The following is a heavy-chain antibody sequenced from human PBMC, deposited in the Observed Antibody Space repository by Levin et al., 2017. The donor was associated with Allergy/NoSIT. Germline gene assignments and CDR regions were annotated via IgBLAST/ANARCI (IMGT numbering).Heavy chain of an antibody. CDR1: GFTFSSYG. J-gene: IGHJ5*02. V-gene: IGHV3-33*01. D-gene: IGHD3-22*01. Sequence: GESLKISCAASGFTFSSYGMHWVRQAPGKGLEWVAVIWYDGSNKYYADSVKGRFTISRDNSKNTLYLQMNSLRAEDTAVYYCARDSYYYDSSGYYYGPAWFDPWGQGTLVTVSS. CDR3: ARDSYYYDSSGYYYGPAWFDP. CDR2: IWYDGSNK.